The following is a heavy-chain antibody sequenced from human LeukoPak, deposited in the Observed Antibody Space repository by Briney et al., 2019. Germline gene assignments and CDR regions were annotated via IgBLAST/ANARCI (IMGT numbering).Heavy chain of an antibody. J-gene: IGHJ4*02. CDR2: FDPEDGET. CDR1: GYTLTELS. D-gene: IGHD2-2*02. Sequence: GASVKVSCKVSGYTLTELSMHWVRQAPGKGLEWMGGFDPEDGETIYAQKFQGRATMTEDTSTDTAYMELSSLRSEDTAVYYCATAQDACSSTSCYIGFDHWGQGTLVTVSS. V-gene: IGHV1-24*01. CDR3: ATAQDACSSTSCYIGFDH.